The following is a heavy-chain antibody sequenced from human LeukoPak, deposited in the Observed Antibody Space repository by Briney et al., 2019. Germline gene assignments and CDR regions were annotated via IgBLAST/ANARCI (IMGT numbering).Heavy chain of an antibody. CDR2: ISYSAST. CDR1: AGSISGFF. CDR3: ARNTYYYHSGTYLDY. V-gene: IGHV4-59*08. J-gene: IGHJ4*02. D-gene: IGHD3-10*01. Sequence: SETLSLTCTVSAGSISGFFWSWIRQPPGKGLEWIGCISYSASTNYNPSLKSRVTISSDTSKNQVSLKLSPVTAADTAVYYCARNTYYYHSGTYLDYWGQGTLVTVSS.